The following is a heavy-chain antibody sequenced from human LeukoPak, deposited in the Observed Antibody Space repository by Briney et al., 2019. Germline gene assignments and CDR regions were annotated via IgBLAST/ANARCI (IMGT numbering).Heavy chain of an antibody. J-gene: IGHJ4*02. D-gene: IGHD2-2*02. CDR2: ISVYNGNT. Sequence: SVQVSCKSSAYTFANFGITWVRHAPGRALEWMGWISVYNGNTNYAQNLQGRVTLTTDTSTSTAYMELRSLRSDATALYYCARTCSSSSCYMVHWGQGTLVTVSS. CDR3: ARTCSSSSCYMVH. V-gene: IGHV1-18*01. CDR1: AYTFANFG.